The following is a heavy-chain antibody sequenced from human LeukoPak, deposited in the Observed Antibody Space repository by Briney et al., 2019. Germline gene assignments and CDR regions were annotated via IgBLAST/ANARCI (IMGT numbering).Heavy chain of an antibody. J-gene: IGHJ6*03. Sequence: GGSLRLSCAASGFTFSSYSMNWVRQAPGKGLEWVSSISSSSNYIYYADSVKGRFTISRDNAKNSLYLQMNSLRAEDTAVYYCARWYHCSSGGSCYPSYYYYYYMDVWGKGTTVTISS. CDR2: ISSSSNYI. D-gene: IGHD2-15*01. CDR3: ARWYHCSSGGSCYPSYYYYYYMDV. V-gene: IGHV3-21*01. CDR1: GFTFSSYS.